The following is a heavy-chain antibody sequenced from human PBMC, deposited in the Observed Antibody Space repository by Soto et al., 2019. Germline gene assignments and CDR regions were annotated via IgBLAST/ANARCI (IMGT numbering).Heavy chain of an antibody. CDR2: IWYDGSNK. Sequence: PGESLKISCAASGFTFSSYGMHWVRQAPGKGLEWVAVIWYDGSNKYYADSVKGRFTISRDNSKNTLYLQMNSLRAEDTAVYYCARGGKWEPFDYWGQGTLVTVSS. J-gene: IGHJ4*02. CDR3: ARGGKWEPFDY. V-gene: IGHV3-33*01. CDR1: GFTFSSYG. D-gene: IGHD1-26*01.